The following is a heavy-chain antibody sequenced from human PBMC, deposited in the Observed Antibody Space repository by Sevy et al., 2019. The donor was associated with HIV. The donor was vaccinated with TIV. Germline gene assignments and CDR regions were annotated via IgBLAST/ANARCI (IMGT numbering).Heavy chain of an antibody. V-gene: IGHV3-30*18. CDR1: GFPFGSHS. Sequence: GGSLRLSCVGSGFPFGSHSMHWVRQAPGKGLEWVAVISYDGDNKYYADSVKGGFTISRDNSKNTLFLQMNSLRGDDTAVYYCAKDRRRGYSFGLDSWGQGTLVTVSS. CDR3: AKDRRRGYSFGLDS. D-gene: IGHD5-18*01. CDR2: ISYDGDNK. J-gene: IGHJ5*01.